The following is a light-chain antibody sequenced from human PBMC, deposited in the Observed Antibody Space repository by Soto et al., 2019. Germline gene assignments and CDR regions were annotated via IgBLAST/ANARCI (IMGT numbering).Light chain of an antibody. CDR1: QSISSW. J-gene: IGKJ1*01. CDR2: AAS. V-gene: IGKV1-39*01. Sequence: IRMTQSPSSFSASTGDRVTITCLASQSISSWLAWYQQKPGKAPKLLIYAASSLQSGVPSRFSGSGSGTDFTLTISSLQPEDFATYYCQQSYSTPWTFGQGTKVDIK. CDR3: QQSYSTPWT.